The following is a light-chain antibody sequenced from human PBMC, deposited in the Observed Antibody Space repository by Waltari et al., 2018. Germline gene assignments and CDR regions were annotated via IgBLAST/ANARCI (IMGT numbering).Light chain of an antibody. CDR1: SLRTYY. CDR3: HSRDSNGDVL. V-gene: IGLV3-19*01. CDR2: GKK. Sequence: SSELTQDPAVSVALGQTVRITCQGASLRTYYVSWFQQKAGQAPSLVLYGKKNRPSGIPDRFSASTSGSRAALTIIGAQAEDEADYYCHSRDSNGDVLIGGGTKVTVV. J-gene: IGLJ2*01.